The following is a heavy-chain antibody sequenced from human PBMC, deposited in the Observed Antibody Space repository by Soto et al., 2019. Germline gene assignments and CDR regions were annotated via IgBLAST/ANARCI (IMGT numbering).Heavy chain of an antibody. V-gene: IGHV1-69*06. D-gene: IGHD3-22*01. J-gene: IGHJ3*02. CDR2: IIPIFGTA. CDR3: ASSQYYYDSSGYYYGHAFDI. Sequence: QVQLVQSGAEVKKPGSSVKVSCKASGGTFSSYAISWVRQAPGQGLEWMGGIIPIFGTANYAQKFQGRVTITADKSTSTAYMELSSLSSEDTAVYYCASSQYYYDSSGYYYGHAFDIWGQGTMVTVSS. CDR1: GGTFSSYA.